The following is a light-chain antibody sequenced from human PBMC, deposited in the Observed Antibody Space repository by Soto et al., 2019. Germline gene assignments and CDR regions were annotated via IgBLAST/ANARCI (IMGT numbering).Light chain of an antibody. CDR1: SSDVGGYNY. CDR2: DVS. Sequence: QSALTQPASVSGSPGQSIAISCTGTSSDVGGYNYVSWYQQHPGKTPNLMIYDVSNRPSGVSNRFSGTKSGNTASLTISGLHDEDEAYYYCSSSASSSTWVFGGGTKLTVL. J-gene: IGLJ3*02. CDR3: SSSASSSTWV. V-gene: IGLV2-14*01.